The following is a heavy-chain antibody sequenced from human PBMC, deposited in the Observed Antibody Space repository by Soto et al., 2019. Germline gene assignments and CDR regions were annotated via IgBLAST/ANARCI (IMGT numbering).Heavy chain of an antibody. CDR3: ARGWFGELLYGGFDP. CDR2: ISAYSGNT. J-gene: IGHJ5*02. D-gene: IGHD3-10*01. CDR1: GYTFTSYC. Sequence: QVQLVQSGAEVKKPGASVKVSCKASGYTFTSYCISWVRQAPGQGLEWMGWISAYSGNTNYAQKLQGRVTMTTDTSTSTAYMELRRLRSDDTAVYYCARGWFGELLYGGFDPWGQGTLVTVSS. V-gene: IGHV1-18*01.